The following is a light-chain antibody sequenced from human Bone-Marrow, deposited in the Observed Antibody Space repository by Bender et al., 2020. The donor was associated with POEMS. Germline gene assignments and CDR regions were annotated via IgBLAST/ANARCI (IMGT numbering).Light chain of an antibody. J-gene: IGLJ3*02. Sequence: QSVLTQPPSVSGAPGQRVTISCTGSGSNIGDGYDVHWYQQLPGTAPKLLIYANKNRPSGVPDRFSGSRSGTSASLAISGLQSEDEADYYCAVWDDSLNGWVFGGGTKLTVL. CDR1: GSNIGDGYD. V-gene: IGLV1-50*01. CDR2: ANK. CDR3: AVWDDSLNGWV.